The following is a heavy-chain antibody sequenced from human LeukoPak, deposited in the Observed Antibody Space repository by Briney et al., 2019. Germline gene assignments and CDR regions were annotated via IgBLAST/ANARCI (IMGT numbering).Heavy chain of an antibody. CDR3: ARVISGYVLSLDI. V-gene: IGHV1-2*02. CDR2: INPNSGGT. CDR1: GYTFTGYY. Sequence: GASVKVSCKASGYTFTGYYMHWVRQAPGQGLEWMGWINPNSGGTNYAQKFQGRVTMTRDTSISTAYMELSRLRSDDTAVYYCARVISGYVLSLDIWGQGTMVTVSS. J-gene: IGHJ3*02. D-gene: IGHD5-12*01.